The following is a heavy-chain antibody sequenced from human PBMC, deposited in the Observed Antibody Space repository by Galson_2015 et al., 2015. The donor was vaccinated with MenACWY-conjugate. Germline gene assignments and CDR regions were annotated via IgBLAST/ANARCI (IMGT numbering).Heavy chain of an antibody. J-gene: IGHJ6*02. V-gene: IGHV3-74*01. CDR1: GFTFSSYW. Sequence: SGFTFSSYWMHWVRQAPGKGLVWVSRINSDGSSTSYADSVKGRFTISRDNAKNTLYLQMNSLRAEDTAVYYCAARLLHSGGMDVWGQGTTVTVSS. CDR3: AARLLHSGGMDV. D-gene: IGHD3-10*01. CDR2: INSDGSST.